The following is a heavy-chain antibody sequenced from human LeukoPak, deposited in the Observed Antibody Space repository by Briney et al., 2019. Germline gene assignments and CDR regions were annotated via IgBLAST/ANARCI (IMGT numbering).Heavy chain of an antibody. D-gene: IGHD3-22*01. CDR3: ARRYYHSSEFDP. CDR1: GYSFSNYW. V-gene: IGHV5-51*01. J-gene: IGHJ5*02. Sequence: GESLKISCKASGYSFSNYWIGWVRQLPGKGLEWMGIIYPADSNTLYSPSFQGQVTISADKSISTACLQWSSLKASDTAMYYCARRYYHSSEFDPWGQGTLVTVSS. CDR2: IYPADSNT.